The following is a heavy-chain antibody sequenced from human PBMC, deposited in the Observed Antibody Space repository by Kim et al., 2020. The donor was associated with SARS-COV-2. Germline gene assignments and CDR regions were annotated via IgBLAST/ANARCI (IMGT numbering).Heavy chain of an antibody. V-gene: IGHV5-51*01. Sequence: GESLKISRKGSGYIFSTYWIAWVRQMPGKGLEWMGIIYPGDSDTTYSPSFQGQVTISADKSISTAYLQWSSLKASDTAMYYCARLYERSAHMDVWGKGTT. D-gene: IGHD1-1*01. CDR2: IYPGDSDT. CDR3: ARLYERSAHMDV. CDR1: GYIFSTYW. J-gene: IGHJ6*03.